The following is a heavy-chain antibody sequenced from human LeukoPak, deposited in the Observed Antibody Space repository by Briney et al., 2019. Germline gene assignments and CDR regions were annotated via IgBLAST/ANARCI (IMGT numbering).Heavy chain of an antibody. CDR3: ARGIVGAKNYYYYMDV. CDR2: TYYRSKWYH. CDR1: GDSVSSNTAA. Sequence: SQTLSLTCAITGDSVSSNTAAWNWIRQSPSRGLEWLGRTYYRSKWYHDYAVSVKSRITINADTSKNQFSLQLNSVTPEDTAVYYCARGIVGAKNYYYYMDVWGKGTTVTVSS. D-gene: IGHD1-26*01. J-gene: IGHJ6*03. V-gene: IGHV6-1*01.